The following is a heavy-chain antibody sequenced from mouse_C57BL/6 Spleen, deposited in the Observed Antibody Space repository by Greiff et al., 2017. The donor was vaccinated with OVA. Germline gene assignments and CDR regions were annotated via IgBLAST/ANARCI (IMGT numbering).Heavy chain of an antibody. Sequence: QVQLQQSGAELVKPGASVKLSCKASGYTFTSYWMHWVKQRPGQGLEWIGMIHPNSGSTNYNEKFKSKATLTVDKSSSTAYMQLSSLTSEDSAVYYCARRGGYGSSLWFAYWGQGTLVTVSA. J-gene: IGHJ3*01. CDR1: GYTFTSYW. CDR3: ARRGGYGSSLWFAY. D-gene: IGHD1-1*01. V-gene: IGHV1-64*01. CDR2: IHPNSGST.